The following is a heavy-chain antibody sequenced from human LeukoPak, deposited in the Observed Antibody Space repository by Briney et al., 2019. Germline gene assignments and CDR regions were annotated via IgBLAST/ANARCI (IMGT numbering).Heavy chain of an antibody. CDR1: GFTFSSYW. V-gene: IGHV3-74*01. D-gene: IGHD3-22*01. J-gene: IGHJ1*01. CDR2: IKSDGST. CDR3: ARAPSEIGGYYPEYFRH. Sequence: GGSLRLSCAASGFTFSSYWMHWVRQAPGKGLVWVSRIKSDGSTNYADSVKGRFTISRDNAKNAVSLQMNSLGAEDTGVYYCARAPSEIGGYYPEYFRHWGQGTLVTVSS.